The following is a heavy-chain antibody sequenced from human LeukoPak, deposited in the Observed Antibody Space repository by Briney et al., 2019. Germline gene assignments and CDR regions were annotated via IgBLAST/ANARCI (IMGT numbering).Heavy chain of an antibody. D-gene: IGHD2-2*01. CDR2: IIPIFGTA. J-gene: IGHJ6*02. CDR1: GGTFSSYA. CDR3: ARDGIVVVPAATYGMDV. V-gene: IGHV1-69*13. Sequence: SVKVSCKASGGTFSSYAISWVRQAPGQELEWMGGIIPIFGTANYAQKFQGRVTITADESTSTAYMELSSLRSEDTAVYYCARDGIVVVPAATYGMDVWGQGTTVTVSS.